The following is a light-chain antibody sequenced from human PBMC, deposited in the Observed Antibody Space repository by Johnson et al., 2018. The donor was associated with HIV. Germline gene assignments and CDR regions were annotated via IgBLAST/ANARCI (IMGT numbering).Light chain of an antibody. CDR3: GTWDSSLSAPYV. Sequence: QSVLTQSPSVSAAPGQKVTISCSGSSSNIGNNYVSWYQQLPGTAPKLLIYEKNKRPSGIPDRFSCSKSGTSATLGITGLQTGDEADYYCGTWDSSLSAPYVFGTGTKVTVL. J-gene: IGLJ1*01. CDR2: EKN. V-gene: IGLV1-51*02. CDR1: SSNIGNNY.